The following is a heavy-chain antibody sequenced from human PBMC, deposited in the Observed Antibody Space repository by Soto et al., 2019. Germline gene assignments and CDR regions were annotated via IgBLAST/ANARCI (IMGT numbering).Heavy chain of an antibody. CDR3: ARINYSSSSLVGDY. J-gene: IGHJ4*02. Sequence: SETLSLTCAVYGGSFSGYYWSWIRQPPGKGLEWIGEINHSGSTNYNPSLKSRVTISVDTSKNQFSLKLSSVTAADTAVYYCARINYSSSSLVGDYWGQGTLVTVSS. D-gene: IGHD6-6*01. CDR1: GGSFSGYY. V-gene: IGHV4-34*01. CDR2: INHSGST.